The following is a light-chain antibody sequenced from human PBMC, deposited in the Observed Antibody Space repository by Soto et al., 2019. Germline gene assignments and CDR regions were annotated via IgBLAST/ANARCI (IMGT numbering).Light chain of an antibody. J-gene: IGKJ2*01. CDR1: QTVISNY. CDR3: QKYDTSPYT. V-gene: IGKV3-20*01. Sequence: ESVLAQSPDTLSLSPGEGATLSCRSSQTVISNYLAWYQQKPVQAPRLLIYGASNRATGIPDRFRGSGSETDFTLTMSGVEPEDSAMYFCQKYDTSPYTFGQGTKVDIK. CDR2: GAS.